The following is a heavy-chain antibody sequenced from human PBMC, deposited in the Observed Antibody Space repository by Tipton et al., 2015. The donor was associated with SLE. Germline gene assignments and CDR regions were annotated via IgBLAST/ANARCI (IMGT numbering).Heavy chain of an antibody. CDR1: GYAISSGYY. D-gene: IGHD4-23*01. J-gene: IGHJ4*02. CDR2: IYHSGNT. Sequence: TLSLTCAVSGYAISSGYYWGWIRQPPGKGLEWIGSIYHSGNTYYNPSLKSRVTISVDTSKNQFSLKLSSVTAADTAVYYCARRDYAGDYWGQGTLVTVSS. V-gene: IGHV4-38-2*01. CDR3: ARRDYAGDY.